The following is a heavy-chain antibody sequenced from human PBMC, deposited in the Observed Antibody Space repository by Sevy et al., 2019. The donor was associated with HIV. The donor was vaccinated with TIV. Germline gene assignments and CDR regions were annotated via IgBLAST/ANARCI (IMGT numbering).Heavy chain of an antibody. J-gene: IGHJ4*02. Sequence: SETLSLTCTVSGGSISSGDYYWSWIRQPPGKGLEWIGYIYHSGSTYYNPSLKSRVTISVDTSKNQFSLKLSSVTAADTAVYYCARYDSRRPFDYWGQGTLVTVSS. V-gene: IGHV4-30-4*01. D-gene: IGHD3-3*01. CDR3: ARYDSRRPFDY. CDR2: IYHSGST. CDR1: GGSISSGDYY.